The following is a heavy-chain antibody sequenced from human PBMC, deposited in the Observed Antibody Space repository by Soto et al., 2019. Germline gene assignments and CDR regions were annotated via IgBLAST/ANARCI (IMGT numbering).Heavy chain of an antibody. CDR2: FDPEDGET. Sequence: ASVKVSCKVSGYTLPELSMHWVRQAPGKGLEWMGGFDPEDGETIYAQKFQGRVTMTEDTSTDTAYMELSSLRSEDTAVYYCATERYDILTGYYKGVYYYGMDVWGQGTTVTVSS. J-gene: IGHJ6*02. CDR1: GYTLPELS. V-gene: IGHV1-24*01. CDR3: ATERYDILTGYYKGVYYYGMDV. D-gene: IGHD3-9*01.